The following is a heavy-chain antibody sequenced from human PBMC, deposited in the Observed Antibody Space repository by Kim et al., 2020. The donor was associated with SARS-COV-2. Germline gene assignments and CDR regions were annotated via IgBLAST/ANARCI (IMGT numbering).Heavy chain of an antibody. CDR2: LNSDATTI. D-gene: IGHD4-4*01. CDR3: ARGGNYYLDS. CDR1: GFSFSSSW. Sequence: GGSLRLSCVASGFSFSSSWMHWVRQTPGEGLVWVSRLNSDATTINYADSVKGRFTVSRDNARNTLFLQMNSLRAEDTAIYYCARGGNYYLDSWGQGTLLTVS. V-gene: IGHV3-74*01. J-gene: IGHJ4*02.